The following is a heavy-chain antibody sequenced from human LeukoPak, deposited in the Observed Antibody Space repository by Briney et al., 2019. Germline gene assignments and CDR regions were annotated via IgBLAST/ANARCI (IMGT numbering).Heavy chain of an antibody. CDR1: GGSFSGYY. Sequence: SETLSLTCAVYGGSFSGYYWSWIRQPPGKGLEWIGEINHGGSTNYNPSLKSRVTISVDTSKNQFSLKLNSVTAADTAVYYCARGGGYNWFDPWGQGTLVTVS. CDR2: INHGGST. J-gene: IGHJ5*02. CDR3: ARGGGYNWFDP. D-gene: IGHD4-23*01. V-gene: IGHV4-34*01.